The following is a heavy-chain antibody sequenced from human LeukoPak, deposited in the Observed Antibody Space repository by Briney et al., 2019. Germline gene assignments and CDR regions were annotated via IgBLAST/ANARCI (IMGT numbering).Heavy chain of an antibody. D-gene: IGHD3-22*01. V-gene: IGHV1-46*01. CDR1: GYTSTGYY. Sequence: ASVKVSCEASGYTSTGYYMHWVRQAPGQGLEWMGIINPSGGSTSYAQKFQGRVTMTRDMSTSTVYMELSSLRSEDTAVYYCARDVDSSGYSHDYWGQGTLVTVSS. CDR3: ARDVDSSGYSHDY. J-gene: IGHJ4*02. CDR2: INPSGGST.